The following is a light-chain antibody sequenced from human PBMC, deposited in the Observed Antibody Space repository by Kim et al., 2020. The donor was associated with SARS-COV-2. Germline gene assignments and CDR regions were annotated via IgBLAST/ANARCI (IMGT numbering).Light chain of an antibody. J-gene: IGKJ4*01. V-gene: IGKV1-33*01. CDR2: DAS. Sequence: DIQMTQSPSSLSASVGDRVTITCQASRDISNFLNWYQQKPGKPPKLLIYDASNLETGVPSRFSGSGSGTDFTFTISSLQPEDIATYYWQQYDNLPSTFGGGTKVDIK. CDR1: RDISNF. CDR3: QQYDNLPST.